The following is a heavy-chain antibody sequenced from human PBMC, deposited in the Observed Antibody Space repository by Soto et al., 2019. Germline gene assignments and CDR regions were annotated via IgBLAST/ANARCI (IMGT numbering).Heavy chain of an antibody. CDR2: IWSDGSNK. CDR1: RFTFSTYG. D-gene: IGHD3-16*01. CDR3: ARNEMITAIVYYYYGMDV. V-gene: IGHV3-33*01. Sequence: QVQLVESGGGVVQPGRSLRLSCAVSRFTFSTYGMHWVRQAPGKGLEWVAVIWSDGSNKYYADSVKGRFTISRDNSKNTLYLQMNSLRAEDTAVYYCARNEMITAIVYYYYGMDVWGQGTTVTVSS. J-gene: IGHJ6*02.